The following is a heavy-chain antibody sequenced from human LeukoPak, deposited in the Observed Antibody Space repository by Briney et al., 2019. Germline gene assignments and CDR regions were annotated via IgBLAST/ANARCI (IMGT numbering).Heavy chain of an antibody. CDR2: INPNSGGT. V-gene: IGHV1-2*02. CDR1: GYTFTGYY. Sequence: ASVTVSCKASGYTFTGYYMHWVRQAPGQGLEWMGWINPNSGGTNYAQKFQGRVTMTRDTSISTAYMELSRLRSDDTAVYYCARDLLESWYGSGSYPTGYWGQGTLVTVSS. J-gene: IGHJ4*02. D-gene: IGHD3-10*01. CDR3: ARDLLESWYGSGSYPTGY.